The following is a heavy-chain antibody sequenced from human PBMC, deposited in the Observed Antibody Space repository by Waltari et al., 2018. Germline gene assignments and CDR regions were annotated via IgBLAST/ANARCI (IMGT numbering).Heavy chain of an antibody. D-gene: IGHD1-26*01. J-gene: IGHJ4*02. V-gene: IGHV4-4*02. CDR3: ARGFRVMGGSSFDY. Sequence: QVQLQESGPGVVQPSGPLSLTCAVSGVSTGSTNWWSWVRQSPGKGLEWIGQIYHSGSTNYNPSLNSRVTISEDKSKNQFSLKLNSVTAADTAVYYCARGFRVMGGSSFDYWGQGTQVTVSS. CDR1: GVSTGSTNW. CDR2: IYHSGST.